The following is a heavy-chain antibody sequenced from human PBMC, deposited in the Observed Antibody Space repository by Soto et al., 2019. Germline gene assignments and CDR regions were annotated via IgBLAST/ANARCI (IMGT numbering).Heavy chain of an antibody. CDR2: ISPNSWTS. CDR3: TRDSGPPTNKFVP. V-gene: IGHV1-8*01. D-gene: IGHD6-19*01. J-gene: IGHJ5*02. Sequence: GSVKVSCKAPGYSFNSYEISSVRQATGQGLEWMGWISPNSWTSVYAQRFQDRLTVSSNASLSTTYMEPTSLRSEGTAGYFYTRDSGPPTNKFVPWDQGTQVTVS. CDR1: GYSFNSYE.